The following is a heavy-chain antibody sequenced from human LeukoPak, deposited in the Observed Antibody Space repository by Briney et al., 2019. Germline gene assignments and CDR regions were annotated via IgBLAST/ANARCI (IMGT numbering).Heavy chain of an antibody. V-gene: IGHV3-64*01. D-gene: IGHD6-19*01. Sequence: GGSLRLSCAASGFTFSSYAMHWARQAPGKGLEYVSAISSNGGSTYYANSVKGRFTISRDNSKNTLYLQMGSLRAEDMAVYYCASGSSGWYGAKGYWGQGTLVTVSS. CDR1: GFTFSSYA. J-gene: IGHJ4*02. CDR3: ASGSSGWYGAKGY. CDR2: ISSNGGST.